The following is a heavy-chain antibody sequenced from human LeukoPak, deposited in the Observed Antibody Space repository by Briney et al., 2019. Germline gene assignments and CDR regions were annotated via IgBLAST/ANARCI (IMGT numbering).Heavy chain of an antibody. J-gene: IGHJ5*02. V-gene: IGHV3-7*01. CDR1: GFTLSRYW. CDR3: ARDSGSGGP. D-gene: IGHD6-19*01. Sequence: GGSLRLSCAASGFTLSRYWMSWIRQAPGKGLEWVASIKHDGIEKYYVDSVKGRFTISRDIAKNSLYLQMDSLRAEDTAVYYCARDSGSGGPWGQGTLVTVSS. CDR2: IKHDGIEK.